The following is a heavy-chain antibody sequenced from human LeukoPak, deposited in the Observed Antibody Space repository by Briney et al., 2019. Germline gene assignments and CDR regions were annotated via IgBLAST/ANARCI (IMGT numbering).Heavy chain of an antibody. Sequence: SETLSLTCNVSGYSISSGYYWGWIRQPPGKGLEYIGSIFHTGSADYNPSLKSRVPLSVDTSKNQFSLKLNSVTAADTAVYYCVREREKQWLFWGQGTLVPVSS. V-gene: IGHV4-38-2*02. J-gene: IGHJ4*02. D-gene: IGHD6-19*01. CDR3: VREREKQWLF. CDR2: IFHTGSA. CDR1: GYSISSGYY.